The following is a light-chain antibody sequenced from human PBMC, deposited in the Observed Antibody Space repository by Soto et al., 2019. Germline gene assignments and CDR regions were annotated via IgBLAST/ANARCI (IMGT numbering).Light chain of an antibody. Sequence: DSQLTQSPATLSVSLRDRVTISCRASQTVSSCLAWYQQKPGKAPRLLIYDASTRKSGIPARFSGSGSETEFTLTISRLQPEDFAMYYCHQYDSLPITFGGGTKLDIK. CDR3: HQYDSLPIT. CDR1: QTVSSC. CDR2: DAS. V-gene: IGKV1-5*01. J-gene: IGKJ4*01.